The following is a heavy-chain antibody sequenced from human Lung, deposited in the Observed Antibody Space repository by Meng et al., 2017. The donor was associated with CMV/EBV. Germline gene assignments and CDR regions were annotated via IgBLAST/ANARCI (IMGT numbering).Heavy chain of an antibody. Sequence: SXAMSGFTLSSYGMHWVRQAPGKGLEWVAFIRYDGSNTYYADSVKGRFTISRDNSKNTLYLQMNSLRAEDTAVYYCANRYSGFEDVWYFDYWGQGTLVXVSS. V-gene: IGHV3-30*02. J-gene: IGHJ4*02. D-gene: IGHD5-12*01. CDR3: ANRYSGFEDVWYFDY. CDR2: IRYDGSNT. CDR1: GFTLSSYG.